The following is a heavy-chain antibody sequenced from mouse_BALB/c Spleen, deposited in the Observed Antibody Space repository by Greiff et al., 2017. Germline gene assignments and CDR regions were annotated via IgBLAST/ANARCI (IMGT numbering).Heavy chain of an antibody. D-gene: IGHD1-2*01. CDR2: IDPANGNT. J-gene: IGHJ4*01. Sequence: EVKLQESGAELVKPGASVKLSCTASGFNIKDTYMHWVKQRPEQGLEWIGRIDPANGNTKYDPKFQGKATITADTSSNTAYLQLSSLTSEDTAVYYCARWEDYYGYYAMDYWGQGTSVTVSS. CDR3: ARWEDYYGYYAMDY. CDR1: GFNIKDTY. V-gene: IGHV14-3*02.